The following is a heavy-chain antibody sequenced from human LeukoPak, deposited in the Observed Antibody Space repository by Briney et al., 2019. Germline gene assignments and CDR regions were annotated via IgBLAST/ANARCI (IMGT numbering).Heavy chain of an antibody. CDR3: ARGTRDGYKF. CDR2: IYTSGST. V-gene: IGHV4-61*02. J-gene: IGHJ4*02. CDR1: GGSISSGSYY. Sequence: SETLSLTCTVSGGSISSGSYYWSWIRQPAGKGLEWIGRIYTSGSTNYNPSLKSRVTISVDTSKNQFSLKLSSVTAADTAVYYCARGTRDGYKFWGQGTLVTVSS. D-gene: IGHD5-24*01.